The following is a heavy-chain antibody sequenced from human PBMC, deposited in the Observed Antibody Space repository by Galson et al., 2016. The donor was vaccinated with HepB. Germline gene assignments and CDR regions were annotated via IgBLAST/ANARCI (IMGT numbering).Heavy chain of an antibody. J-gene: IGHJ4*02. CDR1: DFTVSSHY. Sequence: SLRLSCAASDFTVSSHYLTWVRQAPGKGLEWVSIIFSGGSTFYADSVKGRFTISRDDSKNTLYLQMDSLRDEDTAVYFCARASISHFDFWGQGILVTVSS. CDR2: IFSGGST. CDR3: ARASISHFDF. V-gene: IGHV3-53*01.